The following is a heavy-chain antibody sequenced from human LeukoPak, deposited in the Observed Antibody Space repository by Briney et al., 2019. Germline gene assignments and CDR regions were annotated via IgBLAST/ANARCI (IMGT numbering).Heavy chain of an antibody. CDR1: GGSISSYY. CDR3: ARDFEGSSSY. Sequence: PSETLSLTCTVSGGSISSYYWSWIRQPPGKGLEWIGYISYSGSTNYNPSLKSRVTISVDTSKNQFSLRLSSVTAADTAVYYCARDFEGSSSYWGHGTLVTVSS. V-gene: IGHV4-59*01. J-gene: IGHJ4*01. CDR2: ISYSGST. D-gene: IGHD6-6*01.